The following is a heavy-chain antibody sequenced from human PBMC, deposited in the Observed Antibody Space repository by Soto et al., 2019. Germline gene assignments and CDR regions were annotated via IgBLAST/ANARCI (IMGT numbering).Heavy chain of an antibody. D-gene: IGHD3-16*01. V-gene: IGHV3-48*03. J-gene: IGHJ4*02. CDR3: ARGLGRFNY. Sequence: PGGSLRLSCGVSGFTFNDFEMNWVRQAPGKGPEWLAYIDGSGATKKYADSVRGRFTISRDNPNNSLFLQMSSLSAADTAIYYCARGLGRFNYWGQGTLVSVSS. CDR1: GFTFNDFE. CDR2: IDGSGATK.